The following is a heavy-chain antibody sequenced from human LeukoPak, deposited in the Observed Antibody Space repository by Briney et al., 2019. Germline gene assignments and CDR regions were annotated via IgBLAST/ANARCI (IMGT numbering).Heavy chain of an antibody. J-gene: IGHJ4*02. CDR1: GYTFTSYY. Sequence: ASVKVSCKASGYTFTSYYMHWVRQAPGQGLEWMGIINPSGGSTSYAQKFQGRVTMTRDMSTSTVYMELSSLRSEDTAVYYCARGGSVYYYDSSGYFDYWGQGTLVTVSS. D-gene: IGHD3-22*01. V-gene: IGHV1-46*01. CDR3: ARGGSVYYYDSSGYFDY. CDR2: INPSGGST.